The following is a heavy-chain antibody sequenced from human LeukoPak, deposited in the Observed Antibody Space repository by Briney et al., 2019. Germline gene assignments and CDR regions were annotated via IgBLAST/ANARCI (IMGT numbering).Heavy chain of an antibody. V-gene: IGHV3-9*01. J-gene: IGHJ4*02. CDR3: AKDEEYYGSGSLVSAFYFDY. Sequence: PGGSLRLSCAASGFTFDDYAMHWVRQAPGKGLKWVSGISWNSGSIGYADSVKGRFTISRDNSKNTLYLQMNSLRAEDTAVYYCAKDEEYYGSGSLVSAFYFDYWGQGTLVTVSS. CDR2: ISWNSGSI. CDR1: GFTFDDYA. D-gene: IGHD3-10*01.